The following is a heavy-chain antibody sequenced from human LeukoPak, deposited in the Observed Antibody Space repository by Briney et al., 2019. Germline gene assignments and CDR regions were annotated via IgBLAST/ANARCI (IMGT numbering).Heavy chain of an antibody. Sequence: GGSLRLSCVASGFTFHTFAMNWVRQAPGKGLEWVSAITGRGTNTFYADSVKGRFSISRDNLNNTLYLQMNSLRAEDTAIYYCAKGPYSTSSYYFDYWGQGILVTVSS. CDR2: ITGRGTNT. V-gene: IGHV3-23*01. J-gene: IGHJ4*02. CDR3: AKGPYSTSSYYFDY. D-gene: IGHD6-6*01. CDR1: GFTFHTFA.